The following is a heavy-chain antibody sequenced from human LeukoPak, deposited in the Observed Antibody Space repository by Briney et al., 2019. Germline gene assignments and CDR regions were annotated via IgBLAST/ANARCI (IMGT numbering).Heavy chain of an antibody. J-gene: IGHJ3*02. V-gene: IGHV3-30*02. CDR2: IGYDESKK. CDR3: ARDNLDAFDI. CDR1: GFTFNNFG. Sequence: GGSLRLSCEASGFTFNNFGMHWVRQAPGKGLEWVAFIGYDESKKYYADSVKGRFTISRDNSKNTLYLQMNSLRAEDTAVYYCARDNLDAFDIWGQGTMVTVSS.